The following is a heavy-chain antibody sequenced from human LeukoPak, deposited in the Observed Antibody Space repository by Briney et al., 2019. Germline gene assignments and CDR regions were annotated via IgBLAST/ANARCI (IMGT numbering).Heavy chain of an antibody. CDR1: GFTFSSYW. CDR2: IGGSGSPI. V-gene: IGHV3-48*04. J-gene: IGHJ6*03. Sequence: GGSLRLSCAASGFTFSSYWMTWVRQAPGKGLEWVSYIGGSGSPIYYADSVKGRFTISRDNAKNSLYLQMNSLRAEDTAVYYCARDQRLVDGIYYHHMDVWGKGATVTVSS. CDR3: ARDQRLVDGIYYHHMDV. D-gene: IGHD6-19*01.